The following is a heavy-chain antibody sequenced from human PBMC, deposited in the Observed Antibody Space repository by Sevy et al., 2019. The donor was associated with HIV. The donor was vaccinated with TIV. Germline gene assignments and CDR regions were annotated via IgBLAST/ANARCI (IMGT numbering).Heavy chain of an antibody. Sequence: GGSLRLSCAASGFTFTDYAMNWVRQAPGKGLEWVSCISGSGGSTFYADSVKGRFTISRDNSKNTLYLQMNSLRAEDTAVYYCAKDYCAGSGYYPQGAFDIWGQGTMVTVSS. V-gene: IGHV3-23*01. CDR3: AKDYCAGSGYYPQGAFDI. J-gene: IGHJ3*02. CDR2: ISGSGGST. CDR1: GFTFTDYA. D-gene: IGHD3-22*01.